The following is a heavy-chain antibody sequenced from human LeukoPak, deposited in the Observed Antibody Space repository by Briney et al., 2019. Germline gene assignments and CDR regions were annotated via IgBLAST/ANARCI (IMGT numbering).Heavy chain of an antibody. Sequence: GSLRLSCTASGFTFSSYTMTWVRQAPGKGLKWVSTITTGDGNTYYADSVKGRFTVSRDDSKNTLYLQMNSLRAEDTAVYYCAKDGGLWVSAHWGDSWGRGTLVTVSS. D-gene: IGHD7-27*01. CDR3: AKDGGLWVSAHWGDS. J-gene: IGHJ4*02. CDR1: GFTFSSYT. CDR2: ITTGDGNT. V-gene: IGHV3-23*01.